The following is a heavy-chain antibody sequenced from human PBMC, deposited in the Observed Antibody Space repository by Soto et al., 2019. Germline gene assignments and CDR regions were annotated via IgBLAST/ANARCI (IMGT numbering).Heavy chain of an antibody. CDR1: GFTFSSYA. Sequence: GGSLRLSCAASGFTFSSYAMHWVRQAPGKGLEWVAVISYDGSNKYYADSVKGRFTISRDNSKNTLYLQMNSLRAEDTAVYYCARTANLTPIDYWGQGTLVTVSS. CDR2: ISYDGSNK. J-gene: IGHJ4*02. CDR3: ARTANLTPIDY. V-gene: IGHV3-30-3*01.